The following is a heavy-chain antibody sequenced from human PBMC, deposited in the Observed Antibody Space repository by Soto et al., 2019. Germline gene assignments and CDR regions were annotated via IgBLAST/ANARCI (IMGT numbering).Heavy chain of an antibody. J-gene: IGHJ4*02. CDR3: ARAWHLGADVFDY. V-gene: IGHV1-18*01. CDR1: GYTFTSYG. Sequence: ASVKVSCKASGYTFTSYGIDWVRQAPGQGLEWLGWISAYDGNTKYAQKLQGRVTMTTDTSTSTAYMELRSLRSGDTAVYYCARAWHLGADVFDYWGQGTLVTVSS. D-gene: IGHD6-19*01. CDR2: ISAYDGNT.